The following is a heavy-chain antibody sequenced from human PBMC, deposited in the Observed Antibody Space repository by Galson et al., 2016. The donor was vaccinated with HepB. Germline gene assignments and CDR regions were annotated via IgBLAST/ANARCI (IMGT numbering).Heavy chain of an antibody. CDR3: ARDPDPAYTQWDY. Sequence: QSGAEVKKPGESLKISCKGSGYRFTSYWIGWVRQMPGRGLEWMGIIYAGDSDTRYSPSFKGHVTISADKSTKTVYLQWTSLKAPDTAIYYCARDPDPAYTQWDYWGHGTLVTVSS. CDR2: IYAGDSDT. V-gene: IGHV5-51*01. D-gene: IGHD2-2*02. CDR1: GYRFTSYW. J-gene: IGHJ4*01.